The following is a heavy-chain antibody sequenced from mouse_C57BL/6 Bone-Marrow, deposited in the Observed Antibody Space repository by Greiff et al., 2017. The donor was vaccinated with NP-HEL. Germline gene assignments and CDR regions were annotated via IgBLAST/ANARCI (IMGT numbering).Heavy chain of an antibody. CDR1: GYTFTDYE. V-gene: IGHV1-15*01. CDR3: TRPGGRDFDY. J-gene: IGHJ2*01. CDR2: IDPETGGT. Sequence: QVQLQQSGAELVRPGASVTLSCKASGYTFTDYEMHWVKQTPVHGLEWIGAIDPETGGTAYNQKFKGKAILTADKSSSTAYMELRSLTSEDSAVYYCTRPGGRDFDYWGQGTTLTVSS. D-gene: IGHD1-1*02.